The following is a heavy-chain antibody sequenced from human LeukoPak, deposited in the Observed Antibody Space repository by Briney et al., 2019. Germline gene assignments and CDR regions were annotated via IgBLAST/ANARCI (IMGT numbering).Heavy chain of an antibody. Sequence: GGSLRLSCAASEFTFSIYWMSWVRQASGKGLEWVANIKQDGSEKYYVDSVKGRFTISRDNAKNSLYLQMNSLRAEDTAVYYCARENSGGSAFDYWGQGTLVTVSS. V-gene: IGHV3-7*01. D-gene: IGHD3-16*01. CDR2: IKQDGSEK. J-gene: IGHJ4*02. CDR1: EFTFSIYW. CDR3: ARENSGGSAFDY.